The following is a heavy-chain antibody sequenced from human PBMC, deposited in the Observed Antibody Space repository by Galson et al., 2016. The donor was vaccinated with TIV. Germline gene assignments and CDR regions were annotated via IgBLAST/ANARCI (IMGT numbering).Heavy chain of an antibody. CDR3: ALVTPRIFN. D-gene: IGHD4-23*01. V-gene: IGHV1-2*04. Sequence: SVKVSCKAPGFTFIGYYIHWVRQAPGQGLEWMGWLDPDSGTTNYAQKFQGWVTMTRDTSVATASMELSKLTSEDTAVYYCALVTPRIFNWGQGTLVTVSS. CDR2: LDPDSGTT. CDR1: GFTFIGYY. J-gene: IGHJ4*02.